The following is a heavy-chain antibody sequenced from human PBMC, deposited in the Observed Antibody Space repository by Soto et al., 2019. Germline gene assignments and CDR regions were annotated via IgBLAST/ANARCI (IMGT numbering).Heavy chain of an antibody. CDR1: GITFNTAW. V-gene: IGHV3-15*01. J-gene: IGHJ4*02. CDR3: TAGSPLNC. Sequence: GGSLRLSCAASGITFNTAWLTWVRQAPGKGLEWVGRIKGKPDGGATDYAAPVEGRFTISRDDSQNTVFLQMNSLKTDDTAVYSCTAGSPLNCWGPGTLVTVSS. CDR2: IKGKPDGGAT.